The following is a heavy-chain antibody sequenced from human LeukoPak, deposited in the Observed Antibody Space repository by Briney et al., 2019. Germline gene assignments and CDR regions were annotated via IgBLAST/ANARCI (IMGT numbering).Heavy chain of an antibody. Sequence: PGGSLRLSCAASGFTFSSYAMNWVRQAPGKGLEWISYISSGGSTIYYADSVKGRFTISRDNAKNSLYLQMNSLRAEDTAVYYCARDFYPDYYDSSGYYSAKGPFDLWGRGTLVTVSS. J-gene: IGHJ2*01. CDR1: GFTFSSYA. D-gene: IGHD3-22*01. CDR3: ARDFYPDYYDSSGYYSAKGPFDL. CDR2: ISSGGSTI. V-gene: IGHV3-48*03.